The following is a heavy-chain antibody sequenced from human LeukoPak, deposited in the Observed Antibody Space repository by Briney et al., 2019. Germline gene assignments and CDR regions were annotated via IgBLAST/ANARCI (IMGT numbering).Heavy chain of an antibody. CDR1: GFTFSSYG. CDR3: ARFDSGQLVWRYYFDY. Sequence: PGGSLRLSCAVSGFTFSSYGMHWVRQAPGKGLEWVAFIRYDGSNKYYADSVKGRFTISRDNSKNTLYLQMNSLRAEDTAVYYCARFDSGQLVWRYYFDYWGQGTLVTVSS. V-gene: IGHV3-30*02. D-gene: IGHD6-13*01. J-gene: IGHJ4*02. CDR2: IRYDGSNK.